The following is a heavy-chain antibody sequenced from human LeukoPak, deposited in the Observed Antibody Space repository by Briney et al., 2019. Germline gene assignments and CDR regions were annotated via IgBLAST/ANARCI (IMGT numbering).Heavy chain of an antibody. CDR3: ARDHRYDFWSGYVYYFDY. CDR2: INPSGGST. CDR1: GYTFTSYY. V-gene: IGHV1-46*01. Sequence: ASVKVSCKASGYTFTSYYMHWVRQAPGQGLEWMGIINPSGGSTSYAQKFQGRVTMTRDTSTSTVYMELSSLRSEDTAVYYCARDHRYDFWSGYVYYFDYWGQGTLVTVSP. J-gene: IGHJ4*02. D-gene: IGHD3-3*01.